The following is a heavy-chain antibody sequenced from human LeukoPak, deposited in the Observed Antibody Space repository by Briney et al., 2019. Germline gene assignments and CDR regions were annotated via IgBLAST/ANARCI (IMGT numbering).Heavy chain of an antibody. V-gene: IGHV3-9*01. CDR2: IYWDSSRV. D-gene: IGHD5-24*01. CDR3: VKDRKSRDLDSLDI. Sequence: GGSLRLSCTVSEFTFDDFAMHWVRQTPGKGLEWVSGIYWDSSRVDYVDSVKGRFTISRDNAKNSLYLQMNSLRTEDTAVYYCVKDRKSRDLDSLDIWGQGTMVTVSS. J-gene: IGHJ3*02. CDR1: EFTFDDFA.